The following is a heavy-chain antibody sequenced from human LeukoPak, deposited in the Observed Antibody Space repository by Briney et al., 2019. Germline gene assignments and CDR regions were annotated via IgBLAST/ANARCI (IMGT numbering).Heavy chain of an antibody. D-gene: IGHD4-23*01. V-gene: IGHV1-18*01. J-gene: IGHJ1*01. CDR3: ARDDYGGNSGGDYFQH. CDR1: GYTFTSYG. Sequence: ASVKVSCKASGYTFTSYGISWVRQAPGQGLEWMGWISAYNGNTNYAQKLQGRVTMTTDTSTSTAYMELRSLRSDDTAVYYCARDDYGGNSGGDYFQHWGQGTLVTVSS. CDR2: ISAYNGNT.